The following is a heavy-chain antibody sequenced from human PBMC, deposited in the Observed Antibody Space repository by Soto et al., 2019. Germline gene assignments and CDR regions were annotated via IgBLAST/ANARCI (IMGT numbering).Heavy chain of an antibody. Sequence: ASVKVSCKASGYTFTGYYMHWVRQAPGQGLEWMGWINPNSGGTNYAQKFQGRVTMTRDTSISTAYMELSRLRSDDTAVYYSARDLGSYYYYGMDVWGQGTTVTVSS. CDR2: INPNSGGT. CDR1: GYTFTGYY. J-gene: IGHJ6*02. CDR3: ARDLGSYYYYGMDV. D-gene: IGHD7-27*01. V-gene: IGHV1-2*02.